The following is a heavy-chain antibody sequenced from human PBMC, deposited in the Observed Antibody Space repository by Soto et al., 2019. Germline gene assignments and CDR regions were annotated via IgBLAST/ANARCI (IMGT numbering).Heavy chain of an antibody. CDR3: ARGRGYCSGGSCYLNPRYFDY. J-gene: IGHJ4*02. D-gene: IGHD2-15*01. CDR2: INHSGST. CDR1: GGSFSGYY. V-gene: IGHV4-34*01. Sequence: SETLSLTCAVYGGSFSGYYWSWIRQPPGKGLEWIGEINHSGSTNYNPSLKSRVTISVDTSKNQFSLKLSSVTAADTAVYYCARGRGYCSGGSCYLNPRYFDYWGQGTLVTVS.